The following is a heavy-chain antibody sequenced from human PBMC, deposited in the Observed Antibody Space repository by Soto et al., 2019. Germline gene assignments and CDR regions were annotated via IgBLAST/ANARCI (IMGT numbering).Heavy chain of an antibody. Sequence: SETLSLTCTVSGDSISSSSYYWGWTRQPPGKGLEWIGSIYYNGRTYYKPSLKSRVTISVDTSKNQFSLKLSSVTAADTAVYYCARSSHNSSYGGWVGYWGQGTLVTVSS. D-gene: IGHD4-17*01. J-gene: IGHJ4*02. CDR2: IYYNGRT. CDR1: GDSISSSSYY. CDR3: ARSSHNSSYGGWVGY. V-gene: IGHV4-39*01.